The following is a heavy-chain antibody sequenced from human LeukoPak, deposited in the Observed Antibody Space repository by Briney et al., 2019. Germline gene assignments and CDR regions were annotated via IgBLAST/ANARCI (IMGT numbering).Heavy chain of an antibody. CDR2: IYHSGST. J-gene: IGHJ4*02. V-gene: IGHV4-4*02. CDR3: ASRNRYFDLSPPHFHY. D-gene: IGHD3-9*01. Sequence: SETLSLTCAVSGGSISSSNWWSWLRQPPGKGLEWIGEIYHSGSTNYNPSLGSRVTISVDKTTNQVSLKLTSVTATDLAVYYYASRNRYFDLSPPHFHYWGQGTLVTVSS. CDR1: GGSISSSNW.